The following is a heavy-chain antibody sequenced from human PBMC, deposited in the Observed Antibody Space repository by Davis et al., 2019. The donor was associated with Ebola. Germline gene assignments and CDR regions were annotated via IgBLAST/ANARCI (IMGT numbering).Heavy chain of an antibody. CDR1: GFTFSSYG. Sequence: GESLKISCAASGFTFSSYGMHWVRQAPGKGLEWVAVISYDGSNKYYADSVKGRFTISRDNSKNTLYLQMNSLRAEDTAVYYCARTTGLENWGQGTLVTVSS. CDR2: ISYDGSNK. CDR3: ARTTGLEN. D-gene: IGHD4-17*01. V-gene: IGHV3-30*03. J-gene: IGHJ4*02.